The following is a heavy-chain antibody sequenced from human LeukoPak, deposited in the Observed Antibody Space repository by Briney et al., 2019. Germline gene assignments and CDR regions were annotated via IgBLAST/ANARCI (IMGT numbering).Heavy chain of an antibody. CDR1: GGSISSGSYY. CDR3: ARLPGPLMGGMYTFDI. J-gene: IGHJ3*02. Sequence: SETLSLTCTVSGGSISSGSYYWSWIRQPPGKGLEWIGEINHSVGTNYNPSLKSRVTISVDTSKNQFSLKLISVTAADTAVYYCARLPGPLMGGMYTFDIWGQGTMVTVSS. D-gene: IGHD2-8*01. V-gene: IGHV4-39*07. CDR2: INHSVGT.